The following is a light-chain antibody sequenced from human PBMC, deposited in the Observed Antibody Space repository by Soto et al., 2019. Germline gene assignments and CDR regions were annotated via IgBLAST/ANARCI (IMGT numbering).Light chain of an antibody. CDR3: QQYNNWPPDYT. Sequence: EIVMTQSPATLSVSPGERATLSCRASQSVNSNLAWYQHKPGQAPRLLIYDAATRATGIPARFSGSGSGTEFTLTISSLQSEDFAVYYCQQYNNWPPDYTFGQGTKLEIK. CDR1: QSVNSN. J-gene: IGKJ2*01. CDR2: DAA. V-gene: IGKV3-15*01.